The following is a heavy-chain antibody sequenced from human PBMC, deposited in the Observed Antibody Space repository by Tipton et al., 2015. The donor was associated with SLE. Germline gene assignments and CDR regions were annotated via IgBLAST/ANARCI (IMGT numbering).Heavy chain of an antibody. CDR1: GFTFSSYE. CDR3: ARALGVGATKDY. CDR2: ISSSGSTI. J-gene: IGHJ4*02. Sequence: SLRLSCAASGFTFSSYEMNWVRQAPGKGLEWVSYISSSGSTIYYADSVKGRFTISRDNAKNSLYLQMNSLRAEDTAVYYCARALGVGATKDYWGQGTLVTVSS. D-gene: IGHD1-26*01. V-gene: IGHV3-48*03.